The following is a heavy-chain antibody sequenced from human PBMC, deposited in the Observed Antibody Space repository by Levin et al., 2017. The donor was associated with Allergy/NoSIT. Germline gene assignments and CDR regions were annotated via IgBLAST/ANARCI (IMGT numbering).Heavy chain of an antibody. Sequence: ASVKVSCKASGGTFSSYAISWVRQAPGQGLEWMGGIIPIFGTANYAQKFQGRVTITADESTSTAYMELSSLRSEDTAVYYCARDKGANDYGDRSEGYFDYWGQGTLVTVSS. V-gene: IGHV1-69*13. J-gene: IGHJ4*02. CDR2: IIPIFGTA. CDR1: GGTFSSYA. CDR3: ARDKGANDYGDRSEGYFDY. D-gene: IGHD4-17*01.